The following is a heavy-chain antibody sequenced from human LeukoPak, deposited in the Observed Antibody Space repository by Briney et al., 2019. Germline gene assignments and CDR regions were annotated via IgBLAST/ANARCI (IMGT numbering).Heavy chain of an antibody. CDR3: ARGPGVGYYYCYYGMDV. V-gene: IGHV4-39*01. CDR1: GGSISSSSYY. CDR2: IYYSGST. D-gene: IGHD3-10*01. Sequence: PSETLSLTCTVSGGSISSSSYYWGWIRQPPGKGLEWIGSIYYSGSTYYNPSLKSRVTISVDTSKNQFSLKLSSVTAADTAVYYCARGPGVGYYYCYYGMDVWGQGTTVTVSS. J-gene: IGHJ6*02.